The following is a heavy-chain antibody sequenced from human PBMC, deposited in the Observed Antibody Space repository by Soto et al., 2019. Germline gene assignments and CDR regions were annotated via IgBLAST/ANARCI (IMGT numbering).Heavy chain of an antibody. J-gene: IGHJ4*02. CDR2: IYYSGST. CDR1: GGSISSGGYY. Sequence: SETLSLTCTVSGGSISSGGYYWSWIRQHPGKGLEWIGYIYYSGSTYYNPSLKSRVTISVDTSKNQFSLKLSSVTAADTAVYYCARAYNWNYDNRYYFDYWGQGTLVTVYS. V-gene: IGHV4-31*03. CDR3: ARAYNWNYDNRYYFDY. D-gene: IGHD1-7*01.